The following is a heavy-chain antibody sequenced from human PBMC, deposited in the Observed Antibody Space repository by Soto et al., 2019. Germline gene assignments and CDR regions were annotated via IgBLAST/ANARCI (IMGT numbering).Heavy chain of an antibody. CDR3: ARGRRQGYYGSGSHYQFAP. CDR2: INHSGST. J-gene: IGHJ5*02. Sequence: SETLSLTCAVYGGSFSGYYWSWIRQPPGKGLEWIGEINHSGSTNYNPSLKSRVTISVDTSKNQFSLKLSSVTAADTAVYYCARGRRQGYYGSGSHYQFAPPGQGTLVTVSS. V-gene: IGHV4-34*01. D-gene: IGHD3-10*01. CDR1: GGSFSGYY.